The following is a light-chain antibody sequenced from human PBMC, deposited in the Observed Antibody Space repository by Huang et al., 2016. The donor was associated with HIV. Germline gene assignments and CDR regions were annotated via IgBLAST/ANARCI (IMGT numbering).Light chain of an antibody. Sequence: DAQMTQYLFSVYVSVGDRVTITCRASLDINSWLAWYQQKPGKAPKLLIFDASGLQSGVPSRFSGSRSGTDFTLTINSLQPEDFATYYCQQSNSFPRTFGGGTKVEIK. CDR3: QQSNSFPRT. CDR2: DAS. CDR1: LDINSW. V-gene: IGKV1-12*01. J-gene: IGKJ4*01.